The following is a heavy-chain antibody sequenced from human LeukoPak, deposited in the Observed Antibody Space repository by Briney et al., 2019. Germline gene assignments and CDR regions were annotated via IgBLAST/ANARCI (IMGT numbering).Heavy chain of an antibody. J-gene: IGHJ2*01. CDR1: GYTFTGYY. CDR3: AGGKVGMDWWFDI. Sequence: ASVKVSCKASGYTFTGYYVHWVRQAPGQGLEWIGSISPNNGGTKFAQNSQGRVSMTSDASISTASMELRSLTSDDTAVYYCAGGKVGMDWWFDISGGGSLVCVSS. D-gene: IGHD1-26*01. V-gene: IGHV1-2*02. CDR2: ISPNNGGT.